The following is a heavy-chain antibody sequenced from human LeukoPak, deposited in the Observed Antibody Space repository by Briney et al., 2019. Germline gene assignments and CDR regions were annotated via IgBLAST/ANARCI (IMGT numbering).Heavy chain of an antibody. J-gene: IGHJ4*02. V-gene: IGHV1-18*01. CDR1: GYTFTSYG. Sequence: ASVKVSCKASGYTFTSYGLNWVRQAPGQGLEWMGWISAHNGNTNYAQKLQSRVTMTTDSSTSTAYMELRSLRSDDTAVYCGARDYSSTSCYLGYWGQGTLVTVSS. D-gene: IGHD2-2*01. CDR3: ARDYSSTSCYLGY. CDR2: ISAHNGNT.